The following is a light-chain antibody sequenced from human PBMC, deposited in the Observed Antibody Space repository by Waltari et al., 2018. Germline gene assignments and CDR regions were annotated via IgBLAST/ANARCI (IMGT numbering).Light chain of an antibody. CDR3: CSYAGDSTWV. CDR1: NSDIGTSNY. CDR2: EVN. Sequence: QSALTQPPSASGSPGQSVTISCSGTNSDIGTSNYFSWFQQHPGRAPKLLIYEVNKRPSGVPDRFSGSKSDNRASLTVSGLQAEDEADYHCCSYAGDSTWVFGGGTVLTVL. V-gene: IGLV2-8*01. J-gene: IGLJ3*02.